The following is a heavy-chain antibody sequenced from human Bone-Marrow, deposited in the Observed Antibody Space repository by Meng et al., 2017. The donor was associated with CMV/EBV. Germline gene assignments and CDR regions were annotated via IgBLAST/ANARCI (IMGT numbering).Heavy chain of an antibody. D-gene: IGHD3-3*01. CDR3: ARAHFLEWLSRCYYGMDV. V-gene: IGHV4-34*01. CDR1: GGSFSGYY. J-gene: IGHJ6*02. CDR2: INHSGST. Sequence: SETLSLTCAVYGGSFSGYYWSWIRQPPGKGLEWIGEINHSGSTNYNPSLKSRVTISVDTSKNQFSLKLSSVTAADTAVYYCARAHFLEWLSRCYYGMDVWGQGTTVTVAS.